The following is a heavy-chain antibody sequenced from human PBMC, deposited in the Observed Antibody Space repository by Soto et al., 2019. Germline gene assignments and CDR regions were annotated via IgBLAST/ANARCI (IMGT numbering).Heavy chain of an antibody. D-gene: IGHD2-15*01. CDR1: GGSISNLY. V-gene: IGHV4-4*07. Sequence: KTSETLSLTCTVSGGSISNLYWSWIRQPAGKGLEWIGRVYTTGSTNYNPSLKSRVTMSVDTSNNQFSLKLTSVTAADTAVYYCARTAISATPHFDNWGQGALVTVSS. J-gene: IGHJ4*02. CDR3: ARTAISATPHFDN. CDR2: VYTTGST.